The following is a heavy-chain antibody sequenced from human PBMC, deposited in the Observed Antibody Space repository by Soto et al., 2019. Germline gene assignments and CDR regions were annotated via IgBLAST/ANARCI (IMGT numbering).Heavy chain of an antibody. CDR1: GDSIISSDFY. Sequence: SENLCLTCTVSGDSIISSDFYWGWVRQPPGKGLEWIGSIFYLGSSYYNPSLKSRVTMSVDTSNTPFSLRMRSVTAPDTALYFCERHPLALRKNNWFAPWCQGIMFT. CDR3: ERHPLALRKNNWFAP. V-gene: IGHV4-39*01. D-gene: IGHD3-3*02. J-gene: IGHJ5*02. CDR2: IFYLGSS.